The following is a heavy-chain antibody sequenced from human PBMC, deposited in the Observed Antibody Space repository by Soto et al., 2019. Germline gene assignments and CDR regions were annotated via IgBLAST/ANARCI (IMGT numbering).Heavy chain of an antibody. V-gene: IGHV3-23*01. CDR1: GFTFSSYA. J-gene: IGHJ6*03. Sequence: GGSLRLSCAASGFTFSSYAMSWVRQAPGKGLEWVSAISGSGGSTYYADSVKGRFTTSRDNSKNTLYLQMNSLRAEDTAVYYCAKASLGHYYYYYYMDVWGKGTTVTVSS. CDR2: ISGSGGST. CDR3: AKASLGHYYYYYYMDV.